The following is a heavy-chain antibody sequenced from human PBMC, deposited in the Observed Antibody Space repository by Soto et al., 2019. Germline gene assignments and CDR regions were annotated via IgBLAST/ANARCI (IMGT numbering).Heavy chain of an antibody. V-gene: IGHV3-23*01. CDR3: AKSFCSSSSCFFLWVDP. Sequence: GGSLRLPCAASGFDFSSYAMSWVRQAPGQGLECISLISGTGVPTLYAESVKGRFSVSRDNSKDTLFLEMNDLGVDDTAMYYCAKSFCSSSSCFFLWVDPWGPGTLVTVSS. CDR2: ISGTGVPT. J-gene: IGHJ5*02. CDR1: GFDFSSYA. D-gene: IGHD2-2*01.